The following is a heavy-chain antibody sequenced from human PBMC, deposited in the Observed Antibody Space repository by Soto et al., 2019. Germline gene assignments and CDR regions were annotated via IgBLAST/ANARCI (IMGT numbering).Heavy chain of an antibody. V-gene: IGHV3-15*07. CDR1: GFTFSNAW. J-gene: IGHJ4*02. D-gene: IGHD3-9*01. CDR3: TTEPDLLRYFDWGGWSFDY. Sequence: GGSLRLSCAASGFTFSNAWMNWVRQAPGKGLEWVGRIKSKTDGGTTDYAAPVKGRFTISRDDSKNTLYLQMNSLKTEDTAVYYCTTEPDLLRYFDWGGWSFDYWGQGTLVTVSS. CDR2: IKSKTDGGTT.